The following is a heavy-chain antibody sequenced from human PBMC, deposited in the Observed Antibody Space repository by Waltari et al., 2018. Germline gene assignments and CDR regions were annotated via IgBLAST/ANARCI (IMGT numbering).Heavy chain of an antibody. Sequence: QVQLQESGPGLVKRSETLSLTCAVSGYSIRSGYYWGWIRQPPGRGLELSGSSYHSGSTYHNPPLKSRVTISVDTSKNQFSLRLSSVTAADTAVYYCGCSGSSGAFDIWGQGTMVTVSS. J-gene: IGHJ3*02. V-gene: IGHV4-38-2*01. CDR2: SYHSGST. D-gene: IGHD1-26*01. CDR1: GYSIRSGYY. CDR3: GCSGSSGAFDI.